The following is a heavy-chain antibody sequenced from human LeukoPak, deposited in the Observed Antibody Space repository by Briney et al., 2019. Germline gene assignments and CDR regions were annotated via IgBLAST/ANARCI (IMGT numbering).Heavy chain of an antibody. D-gene: IGHD2/OR15-2a*01. CDR1: GYTLTELS. J-gene: IGHJ3*02. V-gene: IGHV1-24*01. Sequence: ASVKVSCKVSGYTLTELSMHWVRQAPGKGLEWMGGFDPEDGETIYAQKFQGRVTMTEDTSTDTAYMELSSLRSEDTAVYYCATQYYKPNAFDIWGQGTMVTVSS. CDR2: FDPEDGET. CDR3: ATQYYKPNAFDI.